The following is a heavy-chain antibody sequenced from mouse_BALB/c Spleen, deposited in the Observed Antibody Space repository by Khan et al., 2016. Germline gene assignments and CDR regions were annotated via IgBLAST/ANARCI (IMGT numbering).Heavy chain of an antibody. CDR3: TRKIHGYFSYWYFDV. J-gene: IGHJ1*01. Sequence: QVQLQQSGAELVRPGASVTLSCKASGYTFTDYEMHWVKQTPVHGLEWIGAIDPETGGTAYNQKFKGKATLTADKSSSTAYMKLRSLTSEDSAVYYCTRKIHGYFSYWYFDVWGAGTTVTVSS. V-gene: IGHV1-15*01. CDR2: IDPETGGT. D-gene: IGHD2-3*01. CDR1: GYTFTDYE.